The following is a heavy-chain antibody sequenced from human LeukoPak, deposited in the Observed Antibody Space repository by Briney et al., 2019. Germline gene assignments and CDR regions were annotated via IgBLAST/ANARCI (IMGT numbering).Heavy chain of an antibody. V-gene: IGHV4-59*01. CDR3: ARGGHTAMALRYYYYYMDV. J-gene: IGHJ6*03. D-gene: IGHD5-18*01. CDR1: GGSISSYY. Sequence: PSETLSLTCTVSGGSISSYYWSWIRQPPGKGLEWIGYIYYCGSTNYNPSLKSRVTISVDTSKNQFSLKLSSVTAADTAVYYCARGGHTAMALRYYYYYMDVWGKGTTVTVSS. CDR2: IYYCGST.